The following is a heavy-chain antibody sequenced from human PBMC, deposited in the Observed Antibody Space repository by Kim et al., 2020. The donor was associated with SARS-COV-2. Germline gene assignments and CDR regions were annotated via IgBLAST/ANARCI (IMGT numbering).Heavy chain of an antibody. CDR2: GTT. V-gene: IGHV3-15*01. D-gene: IGHD3-10*01. Sequence: GTTDYAAPVKGRFTISSDDSKNTLYLQMNSLKTEDTAVYYCTTGRMVRGGAWGQGTLVTVSS. J-gene: IGHJ5*02. CDR3: TTGRMVRGGA.